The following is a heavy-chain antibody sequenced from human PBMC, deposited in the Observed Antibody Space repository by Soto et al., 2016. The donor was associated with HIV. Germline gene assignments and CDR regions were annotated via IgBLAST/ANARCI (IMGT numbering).Heavy chain of an antibody. CDR3: ARDRRNIVIAFGYGMDV. V-gene: IGHV3-11*05. Sequence: QVQLVESGGGVVKPGGSLRLFCTASGFTFSDYYINWMRQAPGKGLEWVSYISSSGGYTKYADSVKGRFTISRDNAKNSLYLQMNNLRVEDTATYYCARDRRNIVIAFGYGMDVWGQGTTVTVSS. J-gene: IGHJ6*02. CDR2: ISSSGGYT. CDR1: GFTFSDYY. D-gene: IGHD2-2*01.